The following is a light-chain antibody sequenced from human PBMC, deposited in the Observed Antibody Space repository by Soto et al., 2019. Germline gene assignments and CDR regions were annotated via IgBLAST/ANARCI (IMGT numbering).Light chain of an antibody. Sequence: EVVMTQSPSTLSVSPGERATLSCRASESVSRNLAWYQQKPGQAPRLLTYGTSSRASGIPDRFSGSGSGTDFTLTISRLAPEDFELYYCQQHGSSPITFGQGTRLEIK. CDR1: ESVSRN. CDR3: QQHGSSPIT. V-gene: IGKV3-20*01. J-gene: IGKJ5*01. CDR2: GTS.